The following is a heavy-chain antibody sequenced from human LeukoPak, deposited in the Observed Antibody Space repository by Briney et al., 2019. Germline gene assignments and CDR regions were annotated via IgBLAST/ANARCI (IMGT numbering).Heavy chain of an antibody. J-gene: IGHJ3*02. CDR3: ARVRDRDFDPLLI. V-gene: IGHV4-59*01. CDR1: GGSISSYY. D-gene: IGHD3-9*01. Sequence: SETLSLTCTVSGGSISSYYWSWIRQPPGKGLEWIGYIYYSGSTNYNPSLKSRVTISVDTSKNQFSLKLSSVTAADTAVYYCARVRDRDFDPLLIWGQGTMVTVSS. CDR2: IYYSGST.